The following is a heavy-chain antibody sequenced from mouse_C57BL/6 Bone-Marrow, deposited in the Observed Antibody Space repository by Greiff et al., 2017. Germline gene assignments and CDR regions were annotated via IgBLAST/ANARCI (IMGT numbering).Heavy chain of an antibody. J-gene: IGHJ3*01. CDR1: GFTFSDYG. V-gene: IGHV5-17*01. CDR2: ISSGSSTI. Sequence: EVKLVESGGGLVKPGGSLKLSCAASGFTFSDYGMHWVRQAPEKGLEWVAYISSGSSTIYYADTVKGRFTISRDNAKNTLFLQMTRLRSEDTAMYYGARAHYDYAPFAYWGQGTLVTVSA. CDR3: ARAHYDYAPFAY. D-gene: IGHD2-4*01.